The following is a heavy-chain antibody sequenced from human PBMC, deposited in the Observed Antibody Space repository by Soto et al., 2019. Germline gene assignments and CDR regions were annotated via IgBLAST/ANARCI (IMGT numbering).Heavy chain of an antibody. CDR3: AKAHDLPTLTRNPLDY. CDR2: ILNDGTIQ. J-gene: IGHJ4*02. CDR1: GFTFSDYG. Sequence: GGSLRLSCAASGFTFSDYGMHWVRQAPGKGLEWVAVILNDGTIQYYADSVKGRFTTSRDNSKNTLYLQMNSLTADDTAVYYCAKAHDLPTLTRNPLDYFGQGSLATVSS. D-gene: IGHD4-17*01. V-gene: IGHV3-30*18.